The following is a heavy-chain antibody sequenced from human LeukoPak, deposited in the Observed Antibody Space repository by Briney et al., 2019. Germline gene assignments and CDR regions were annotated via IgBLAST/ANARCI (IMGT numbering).Heavy chain of an antibody. D-gene: IGHD3-9*01. V-gene: IGHV3-21*01. Sequence: PGGSLRLSCVASGFTFSDYYMNWVRQAPGKGLEWVSSISSSSSYIYYADSVKGRFTISRDNAKNSLYLQMNSLRAEDTAVYYCARDLGYYDILTGLAAYWGQGTLVTVSS. CDR3: ARDLGYYDILTGLAAY. CDR1: GFTFSDYY. CDR2: ISSSSSYI. J-gene: IGHJ4*02.